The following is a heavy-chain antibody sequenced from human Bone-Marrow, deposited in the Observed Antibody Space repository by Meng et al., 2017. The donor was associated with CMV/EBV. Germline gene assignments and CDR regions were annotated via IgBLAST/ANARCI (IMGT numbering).Heavy chain of an antibody. CDR2: ISGSGGNT. D-gene: IGHD2-2*01. V-gene: IGHV3-23*01. CDR1: GFTFSSYG. J-gene: IGHJ5*02. CDR3: AKEGGYCSSTSCFDWFDP. Sequence: GESLKISCAASGFTFSSYGMNWVRQAPGKGLEWVSGISGSGGNTYYADCVKGRFTISRDNPKNTLYLEMNSLRAEDTAVYYCAKEGGYCSSTSCFDWFDPWGQGTLVTVSS.